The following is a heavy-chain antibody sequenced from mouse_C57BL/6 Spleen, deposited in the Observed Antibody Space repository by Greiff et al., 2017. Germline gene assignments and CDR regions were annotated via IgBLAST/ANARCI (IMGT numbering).Heavy chain of an antibody. J-gene: IGHJ4*01. V-gene: IGHV10-3*01. CDR1: GFTFNTYA. D-gene: IGHD2-4*01. Sequence: EVQRVESGGGLVQPKGSLKLSCAASGFTFNTYAMHWVRQAPGKGLEWVARIRSKSSNYATYYADSVKDRFTISRDDSQSMLYLQMNNLKTEDTAMYYCVRASPYDYDDYAMDYWGQGTSVTVSS. CDR3: VRASPYDYDDYAMDY. CDR2: IRSKSSNYAT.